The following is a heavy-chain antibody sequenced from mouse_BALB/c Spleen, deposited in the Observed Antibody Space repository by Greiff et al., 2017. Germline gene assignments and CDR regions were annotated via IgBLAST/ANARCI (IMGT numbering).Heavy chain of an antibody. Sequence: VQLQQSGTVLARPGASVKMSCKASGYSFTSYWMHWVKQRPGQGLEWIGAIYPGNSDTSYNQKFKGKAKLTAVTSASTAYMELSSLTNEDSAVYYCTRVWDYDYALFAYWGQGTLVTVSA. CDR2: IYPGNSDT. CDR1: GYSFTSYW. CDR3: TRVWDYDYALFAY. J-gene: IGHJ3*01. V-gene: IGHV1-5*01. D-gene: IGHD2-4*01.